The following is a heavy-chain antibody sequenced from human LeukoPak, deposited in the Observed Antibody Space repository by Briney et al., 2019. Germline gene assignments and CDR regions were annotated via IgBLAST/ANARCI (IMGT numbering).Heavy chain of an antibody. CDR2: ISSSSSYI. D-gene: IGHD1-14*01. Sequence: GGSLRLSCAASGFTFSSYSMNWVRQAPGKGLEWVSSISSSSSYIYYADSVKGRFTISRDNAKNSLYPQMNSLRAEDTAVYYCARGVRGIGGKNNWFDPWGQGTLVTVSS. CDR1: GFTFSSYS. J-gene: IGHJ5*02. V-gene: IGHV3-21*01. CDR3: ARGVRGIGGKNNWFDP.